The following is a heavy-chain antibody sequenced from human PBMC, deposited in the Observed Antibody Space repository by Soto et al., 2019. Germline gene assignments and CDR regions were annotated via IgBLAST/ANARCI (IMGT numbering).Heavy chain of an antibody. D-gene: IGHD1-26*01. J-gene: IGHJ4*02. CDR1: GFTFSSYA. CDR2: IPYDGSNK. Sequence: QVQLVESGGGVVQPGRSLRLSCAASGFTFSSYAMHWVRQAPGKGLEWVAVIPYDGSNKYYADSVKGRFTISRDNSKNTLYLQMNSLRAEDTAVYYCARESTGSYGLDYWGQGTLVTVSS. CDR3: ARESTGSYGLDY. V-gene: IGHV3-30-3*01.